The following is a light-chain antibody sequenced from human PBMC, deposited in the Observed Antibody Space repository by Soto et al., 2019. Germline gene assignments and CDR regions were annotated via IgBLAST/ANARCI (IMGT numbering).Light chain of an antibody. CDR2: EVS. V-gene: IGLV2-8*01. Sequence: QSVLTQPPSASGSPGQSVAISCTGTSSDVGGYSYVSWYQQHPGKAPKLMIYEVSKRPSGVPDRFSGSKSGNTASLTVSGLQAEDEADYYCSSYARNRDILFGGGTMLTVL. CDR1: SSDVGGYSY. J-gene: IGLJ2*01. CDR3: SSYARNRDIL.